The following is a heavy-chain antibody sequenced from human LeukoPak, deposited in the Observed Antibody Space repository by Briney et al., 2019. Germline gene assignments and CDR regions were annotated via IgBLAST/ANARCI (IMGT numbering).Heavy chain of an antibody. J-gene: IGHJ3*02. Sequence: ASVKVSCKASGYTFTSYGISWVRQAPGQGLEWMGWITAYNGKTNYAQKFQGRVTMTRDTSTSTVYMELNSLRAEDTAVYYCARDQLWFGTPRRGIGDAFDIWGQGTMVTVSS. CDR1: GYTFTSYG. D-gene: IGHD3-10*01. V-gene: IGHV1-18*01. CDR2: ITAYNGKT. CDR3: ARDQLWFGTPRRGIGDAFDI.